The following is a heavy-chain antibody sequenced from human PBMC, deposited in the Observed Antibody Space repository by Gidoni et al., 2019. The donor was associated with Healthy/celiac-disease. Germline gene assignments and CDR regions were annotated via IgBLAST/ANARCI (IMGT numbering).Heavy chain of an antibody. CDR1: GFTFRSYG. CDR3: AKDRVGGTYWYFDL. V-gene: IGHV3-30*18. CDR2: ISYDGSNK. Sequence: VQLVESGGGVVQPGRSLRLSCAASGFTFRSYGMHWVRKAPGKGLGWVAVISYDGSNKYYADSVKGRFTIARDNSKNTLYLQMNSLRAEDTAVYYCAKDRVGGTYWYFDLWGRGTLVTVSA. D-gene: IGHD1-26*01. J-gene: IGHJ2*01.